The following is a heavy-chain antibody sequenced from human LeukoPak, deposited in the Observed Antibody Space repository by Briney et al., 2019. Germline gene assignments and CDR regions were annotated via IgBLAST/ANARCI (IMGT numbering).Heavy chain of an antibody. J-gene: IGHJ5*02. CDR1: GGSFSGYY. D-gene: IGHD4-17*01. CDR3: ARDETTVTTPTYSWFDP. CDR2: INHSGST. V-gene: IGHV4-34*01. Sequence: PSETLSLTCAVYGGSFSGYYWSLIRQPPGKGLEWIGEINHSGSTNYNPSLKSRVTISVDTSKNQFSLKLSSVTAADTAVYYCARDETTVTTPTYSWFDPWGQGTLVTVSS.